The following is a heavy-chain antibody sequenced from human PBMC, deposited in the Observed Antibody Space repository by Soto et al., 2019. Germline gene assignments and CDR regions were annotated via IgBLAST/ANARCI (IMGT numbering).Heavy chain of an antibody. CDR3: AKDSPSGSYFDY. D-gene: IGHD1-26*01. Sequence: SLSCAASGCTFSSYGMHWVRQAPGKGLEWVAVISYDGSNKYYADSVKGRCTISRDNSKNTLYLQMNSLRAEDTAVYYCAKDSPSGSYFDYWGQGTLVTVSS. V-gene: IGHV3-30*18. CDR2: ISYDGSNK. J-gene: IGHJ4*02. CDR1: GCTFSSYG.